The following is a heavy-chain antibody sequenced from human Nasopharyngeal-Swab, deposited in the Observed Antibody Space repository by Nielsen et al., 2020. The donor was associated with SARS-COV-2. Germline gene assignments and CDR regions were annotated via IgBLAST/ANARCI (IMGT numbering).Heavy chain of an antibody. CDR3: ARDQAGATWAPGAFDI. Sequence: SETLSLTRTVSGGSISSGGYYWSWIRQHPGKGLEWIGYIYYSGSTYYNPSLKSRVTISVDTSKNQFSLKLSSVTAADTAVYYCARDQAGATWAPGAFDIWGQGTMVTVSS. CDR2: IYYSGST. CDR1: GGSISSGGYY. V-gene: IGHV4-31*03. D-gene: IGHD1-26*01. J-gene: IGHJ3*02.